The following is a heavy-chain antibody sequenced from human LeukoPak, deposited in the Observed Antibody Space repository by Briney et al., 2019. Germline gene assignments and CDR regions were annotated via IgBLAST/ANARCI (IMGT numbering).Heavy chain of an antibody. D-gene: IGHD2-2*01. CDR2: IIPIFGTA. V-gene: IGHV1-69*13. CDR1: GGTFSSYA. Sequence: SVNVSCKASGGTFSSYAISWVRQAPGQGLEGMGGIIPIFGTAHYAQKLQGRVTLTAHESTSTPYMELSSLRSEDTAVYYCARGVHCSSTSCYWVGYFEHWGQGTLVTVSS. J-gene: IGHJ1*01. CDR3: ARGVHCSSTSCYWVGYFEH.